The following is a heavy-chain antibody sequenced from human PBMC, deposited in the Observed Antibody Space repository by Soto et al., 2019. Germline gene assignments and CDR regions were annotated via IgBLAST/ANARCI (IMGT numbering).Heavy chain of an antibody. CDR1: GGSFSGYY. J-gene: IGHJ4*02. Sequence: SETLSLTCAVYGGSFSGYYWSWIRQPPGKGLEWIGEINHSGSTNYNPSLKSRVTISVDTSKNQFSLKLSSVTAADTAVYYCARGRFHGVVIGWGQGTLVTVSS. V-gene: IGHV4-34*01. D-gene: IGHD3-3*01. CDR2: INHSGST. CDR3: ARGRFHGVVIG.